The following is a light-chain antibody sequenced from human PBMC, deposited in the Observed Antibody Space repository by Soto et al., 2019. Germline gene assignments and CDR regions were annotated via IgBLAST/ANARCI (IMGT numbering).Light chain of an antibody. J-gene: IGLJ3*02. Sequence: QSALTQPASVSGSPGQSITISCTGTSSDVGAYNYGSWYRQHPGKAPKLMIYDVTNRPSGVSNRFSGSKSGSTASLTISGLQAEDEAAYYCSSYTSSSTLVFGGGTQLTVL. V-gene: IGLV2-14*01. CDR2: DVT. CDR3: SSYTSSSTLV. CDR1: SSDVGAYNY.